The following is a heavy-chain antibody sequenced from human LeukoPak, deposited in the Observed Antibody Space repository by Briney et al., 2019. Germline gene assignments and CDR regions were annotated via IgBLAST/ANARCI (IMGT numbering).Heavy chain of an antibody. CDR3: AKGNGYSYGRYYFDY. CDR1: GFTFSSYA. CDR2: ITASGGNT. Sequence: SGGSLRLSCAASGFTFSSYAMGWVRQAPGKGLEWGSAITASGGNTYYADSVKGRFTISRDNSKNTLSLQVNSLRAEDTAVYYRAKGNGYSYGRYYFDYWGQGTLVTVSS. D-gene: IGHD5-18*01. V-gene: IGHV3-23*01. J-gene: IGHJ4*02.